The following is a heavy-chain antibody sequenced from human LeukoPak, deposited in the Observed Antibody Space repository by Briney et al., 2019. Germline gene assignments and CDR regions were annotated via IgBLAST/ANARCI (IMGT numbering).Heavy chain of an antibody. Sequence: GSVKVSCKASGYTFTSYYIHWVRQAPGQGLEWMGIINPSGGSTTYAQKFQGRVTMTRDTSTTTVYMELSSLRSEDTAVYYCARGPTLRYYGYFDYWGQGTLVTVSS. D-gene: IGHD3-22*01. V-gene: IGHV1-46*01. CDR1: GYTFTSYY. CDR3: ARGPTLRYYGYFDY. CDR2: INPSGGST. J-gene: IGHJ4*02.